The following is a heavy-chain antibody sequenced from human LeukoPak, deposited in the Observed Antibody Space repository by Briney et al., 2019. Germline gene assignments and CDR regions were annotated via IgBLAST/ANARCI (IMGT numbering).Heavy chain of an antibody. J-gene: IGHJ4*02. CDR3: ASGHFGVVRAFDY. Sequence: SQTLSLTCTVSGGSISSGDYYWSWIRQPPGKGLEWIGYIYYSGSTYYNPSLKSRVTISVDTSKNQFSLKLSSVTAADTAVYYSASGHFGVVRAFDYWGQGTLVTVSS. V-gene: IGHV4-30-4*08. CDR2: IYYSGST. CDR1: GGSISSGDYY. D-gene: IGHD3-3*01.